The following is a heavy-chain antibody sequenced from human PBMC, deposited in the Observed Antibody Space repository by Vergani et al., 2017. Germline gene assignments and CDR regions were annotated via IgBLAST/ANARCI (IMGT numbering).Heavy chain of an antibody. CDR3: ARAYYYDSSGYSTGPGYFDL. J-gene: IGHJ2*01. Sequence: QVQLQESGPGLVKPSETLSLTCTVSGGSISSYYWSWIRQPAGKGLEWIGYIYYSGSTYYNPSLKSRVTISVDTSKNQFSLKLSSVTAADTAVYYCARAYYYDSSGYSTGPGYFDLWGRGTLVTVSS. V-gene: IGHV4-59*06. CDR2: IYYSGST. D-gene: IGHD3-22*01. CDR1: GGSISSYY.